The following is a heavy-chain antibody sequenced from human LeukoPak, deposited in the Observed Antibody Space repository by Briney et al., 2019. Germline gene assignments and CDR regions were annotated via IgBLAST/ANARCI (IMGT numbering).Heavy chain of an antibody. J-gene: IGHJ4*02. V-gene: IGHV3-15*01. CDR2: IKSKTDGGTT. D-gene: IGHD3-22*01. Sequence: GGSLRLSCAASGFTFSNAWMSWVRQAPGKGLEWVGRIKSKTDGGTTDYAAPVKGRFTISRDNAKNSLYLQMNSLRAEDTAVYYCARDSGYDSSGYYLDYWGQGTLVTVSS. CDR1: GFTFSNAW. CDR3: ARDSGYDSSGYYLDY.